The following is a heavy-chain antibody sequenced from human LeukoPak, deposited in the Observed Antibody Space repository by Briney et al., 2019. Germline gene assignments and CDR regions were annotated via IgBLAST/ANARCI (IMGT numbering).Heavy chain of an antibody. CDR1: GFNFDDHA. Sequence: TGGSLRLSCAASGFNFDDHAMHWVRQAPGKGLEWVSLINWDGSLIYYGDSVRGRFTISRDNSKNSLFLQMHSLRAEDSAFYYCARDMTAHSSAVSGVPGDYWGQGTLVTVSS. V-gene: IGHV3-43D*03. CDR2: INWDGSLI. CDR3: ARDMTAHSSAVSGVPGDY. J-gene: IGHJ4*02. D-gene: IGHD2-21*02.